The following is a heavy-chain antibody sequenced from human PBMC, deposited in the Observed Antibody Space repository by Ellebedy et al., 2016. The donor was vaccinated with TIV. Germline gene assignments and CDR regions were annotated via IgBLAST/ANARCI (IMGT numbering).Heavy chain of an antibody. CDR3: ARDFPTDQQPPDY. CDR1: GDSVSSNSAA. D-gene: IGHD1-14*01. Sequence: SQTLSLTCAISGDSVSSNSAAWNWIRQSPSRGLAWLGRTYYKSKWYNEYAVSVQSRITINPDTTKNQFSLQLNSVTPEDTAVYYCARDFPTDQQPPDYWGQGIVVAVSS. J-gene: IGHJ4*02. V-gene: IGHV6-1*01. CDR2: TYYKSKWYN.